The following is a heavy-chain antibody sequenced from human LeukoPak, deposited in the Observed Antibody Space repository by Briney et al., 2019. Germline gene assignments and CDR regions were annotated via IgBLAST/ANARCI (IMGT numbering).Heavy chain of an antibody. J-gene: IGHJ4*02. Sequence: PPESLSLTCTLPGGSTSSSSYYWGWIRQPPGKGLEWPASIKYRGSIYYNPSLKRRFTISVQTSKHQFSLQLSAVPAADTAVYYCARLSTYYYGSGSYYEPHPFDYWGQGTLVTVPS. CDR3: ARLSTYYYGSGSYYEPHPFDY. V-gene: IGHV4-39*01. CDR2: IKYRGSI. D-gene: IGHD3-10*01. CDR1: GGSTSSSSYY.